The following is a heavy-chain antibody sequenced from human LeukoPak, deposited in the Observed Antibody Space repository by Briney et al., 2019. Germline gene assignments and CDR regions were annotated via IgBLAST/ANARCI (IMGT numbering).Heavy chain of an antibody. CDR1: QFTFSNYG. J-gene: IGHJ6*04. Sequence: GRSLRLSCVASQFTFSNYGMHWVRQAPGKGLEWVAVISHDGIDKQYADSVKGLFTISRHKSKNTVYLEMSSPRLEDPAVFYCAKDRGFHYGSGSSSYYGMDVWGKGTMVTVSS. CDR2: ISHDGIDK. D-gene: IGHD3-10*01. CDR3: AKDRGFHYGSGSSSYYGMDV. V-gene: IGHV3-30*18.